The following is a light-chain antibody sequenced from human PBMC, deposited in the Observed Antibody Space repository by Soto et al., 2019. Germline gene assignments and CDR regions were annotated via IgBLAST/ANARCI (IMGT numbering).Light chain of an antibody. V-gene: IGKV3-20*01. Sequence: EIVLTQSPGTLSLSPGERATLSCRASQRVSSSYLAWYQQKPGQAPRLLIYGASSRATGIPDRFSGSGSGTDFTLTISRLEPEDFAVDYCQQYGSSPPLTFGQGTRLEIK. CDR1: QRVSSSY. CDR2: GAS. CDR3: QQYGSSPPLT. J-gene: IGKJ5*01.